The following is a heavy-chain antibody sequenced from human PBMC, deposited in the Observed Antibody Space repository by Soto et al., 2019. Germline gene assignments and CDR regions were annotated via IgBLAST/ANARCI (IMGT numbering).Heavy chain of an antibody. CDR2: IIPIFGTA. CDR3: ARENYDSSGYPFVY. CDR1: GGTFSSYA. D-gene: IGHD3-22*01. J-gene: IGHJ4*02. V-gene: IGHV1-69*01. Sequence: QVQLVQSGAEVKKPGSSVKVSCKASGGTFSSYAISWVRQAPGQGLEWMGGIIPIFGTANYAQKFQGRVTITADESTSTAYMELSSLRSEDTAVYYCARENYDSSGYPFVYWGQGTLVTVSS.